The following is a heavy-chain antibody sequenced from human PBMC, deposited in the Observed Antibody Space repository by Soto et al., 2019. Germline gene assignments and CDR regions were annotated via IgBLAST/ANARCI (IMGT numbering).Heavy chain of an antibody. V-gene: IGHV4-31*03. CDR3: ARGGYCISTSCYGPSWFDP. J-gene: IGHJ5*02. Sequence: SETLSLTCTVSGGSISSGGYYWSWIRQHPGKGLEWIGYIYYSGSTYYNPSLKSRVTISVDTSKNQFSLKLSSVTAADTAVYYCARGGYCISTSCYGPSWFDPWGQGTLVTVS. CDR2: IYYSGST. D-gene: IGHD2-2*01. CDR1: GGSISSGGYY.